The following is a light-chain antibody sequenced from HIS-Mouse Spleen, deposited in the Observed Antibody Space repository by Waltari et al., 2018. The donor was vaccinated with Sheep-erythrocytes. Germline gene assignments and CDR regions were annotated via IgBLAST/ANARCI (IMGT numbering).Light chain of an antibody. J-gene: IGLJ3*02. CDR1: KLGDKY. V-gene: IGLV3-1*01. CDR2: QDS. CDR3: QAWDSSTAWV. Sequence: SYELTQPPSVSVSPGQTASITCSGDKLGDKYACWYQQKPGQSPVLVIYQDSKRPSGCHERFSGSNSGNTATLTISGTQAMDEADYDCQAWDSSTAWVFGGGTKLTVL.